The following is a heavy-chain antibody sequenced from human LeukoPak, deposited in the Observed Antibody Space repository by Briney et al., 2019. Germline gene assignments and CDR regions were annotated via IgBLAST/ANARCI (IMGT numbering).Heavy chain of an antibody. CDR2: IYHSGST. D-gene: IGHD3-9*01. V-gene: IGHV4-4*02. CDR1: GGSISSSNW. CDR3: ARAPDHILRYFDY. Sequence: PSETLSLTCAVSGGSISSSNWWSWVRQPPGKGLEWIGEIYHSGSTNYNPSLKSRVTISVDKSKNQFSLKLSSMTAADTAVYYCARAPDHILRYFDYWGQGTLVTVSS. J-gene: IGHJ4*02.